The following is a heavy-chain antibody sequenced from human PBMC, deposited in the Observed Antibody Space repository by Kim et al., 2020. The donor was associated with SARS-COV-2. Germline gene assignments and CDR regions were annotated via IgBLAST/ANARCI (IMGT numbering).Heavy chain of an antibody. V-gene: IGHV3-48*02. Sequence: GGSLRLSCVTSGFTFSSYAYNWVRQAPGKGLEWISYISTRSNTIYYADSVKGRFTISRDDAEKSLYLQMNSLRDEDTAVYFCTRDHGDYTWGNSRYSFDYWGQGSLVTVSS. J-gene: IGHJ4*02. CDR3: TRDHGDYTWGNSRYSFDY. D-gene: IGHD3-16*02. CDR2: ISTRSNTI. CDR1: GFTFSSYA.